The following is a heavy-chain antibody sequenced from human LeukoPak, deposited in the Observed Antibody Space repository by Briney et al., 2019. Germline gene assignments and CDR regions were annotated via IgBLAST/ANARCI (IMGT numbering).Heavy chain of an antibody. CDR2: IKSDGITI. CDR3: LRDLNWSLDQ. D-gene: IGHD1-20*01. CDR1: GYTFSNYM. J-gene: IGHJ4*02. V-gene: IGHV3-74*01. Sequence: GGSLRLSCAASGYTFSNYMMHWVRQAPGKGLVWVSRIKSDGITITYADSVKGRFTISRDNAKNTLYLQMNSLRAEDTAVYYCLRDLNWSLDQWGQGTLVTVSS.